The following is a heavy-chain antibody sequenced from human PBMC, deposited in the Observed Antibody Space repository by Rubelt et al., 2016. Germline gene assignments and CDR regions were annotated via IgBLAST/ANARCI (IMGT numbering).Heavy chain of an antibody. CDR3: TTDTAMDNDFDY. V-gene: IGHV3-15*07. CDR1: GFTFSNAW. J-gene: IGHJ4*02. CDR2: INRKTDGGTT. Sequence: EVQLVESGGGLVKPGGSLRLSCAASGFTFSNAWMNWVRQAPGKGLEWVGRINRKTDGGTTDSAAPVKGRLTISRDDSKNTLYLQMNSLKTDDTAVYYCTTDTAMDNDFDYWGQGTLVTVSS. D-gene: IGHD5-18*01.